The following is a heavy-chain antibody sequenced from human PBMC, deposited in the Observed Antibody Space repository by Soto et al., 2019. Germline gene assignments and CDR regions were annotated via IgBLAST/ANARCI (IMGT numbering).Heavy chain of an antibody. D-gene: IGHD3-22*01. CDR1: GFTFSSYG. CDR3: AREVPYYDSSYYYVMDV. CDR2: IWYDGSNK. J-gene: IGHJ6*02. Sequence: GGSLRLSCAASGFTFSSYGMHWVRQAPGKGLEWVAVIWYDGSNKYYADSVKGRFTISRDNSKNTLYLQMNSLRAEDTAVYYCAREVPYYDSSYYYVMDVWGQGTTVTVSS. V-gene: IGHV3-33*01.